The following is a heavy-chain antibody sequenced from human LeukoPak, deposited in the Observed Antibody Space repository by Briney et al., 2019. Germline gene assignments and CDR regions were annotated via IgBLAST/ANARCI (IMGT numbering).Heavy chain of an antibody. V-gene: IGHV3-74*01. J-gene: IGHJ4*02. Sequence: PGGSLRLSCAASGFSFSSDWMHWVRQAPGKGLVWVSRINSDGSRTNYADSVRGRFTISRDNAKNTLYLQMSSLRAEDTAVYCCVPFSGDLINLDYWGPGTLVTVSS. CDR2: INSDGSRT. CDR1: GFSFSSDW. CDR3: VPFSGDLINLDY. D-gene: IGHD3-10*01.